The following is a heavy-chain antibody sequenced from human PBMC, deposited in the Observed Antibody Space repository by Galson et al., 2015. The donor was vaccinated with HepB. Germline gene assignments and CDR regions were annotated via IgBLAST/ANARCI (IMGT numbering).Heavy chain of an antibody. J-gene: IGHJ3*02. CDR2: ISPYNGNR. D-gene: IGHD2-21*02. V-gene: IGHV1-18*01. CDR1: GYTFTSYR. CDR3: ARDSSDCYSTVCAFNI. Sequence: SVKVSCKASGYTFTSYRISWVRQAPGQGLEWMGWISPYNGNRNYAQKLQNRVTMTTDTSTSAAYMELRSLRSDDTAMYYCARDSSDCYSTVCAFNIWGQGTMVTVSS.